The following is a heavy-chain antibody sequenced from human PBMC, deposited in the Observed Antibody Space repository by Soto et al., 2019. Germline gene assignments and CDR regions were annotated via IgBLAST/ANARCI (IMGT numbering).Heavy chain of an antibody. Sequence: ASVKVSCKASGYTFTRYGISWVRQAPGQGLEWMGWISAYNGNTNYAQKLQGRVTMTTDTSTSTAYMELRSLRSDDTAVYYCARDLEYRVGANYYYYYYGMDVWGQGTTVTVSS. D-gene: IGHD1-26*01. CDR2: ISAYNGNT. CDR3: ARDLEYRVGANYYYYYYGMDV. CDR1: GYTFTRYG. V-gene: IGHV1-18*01. J-gene: IGHJ6*02.